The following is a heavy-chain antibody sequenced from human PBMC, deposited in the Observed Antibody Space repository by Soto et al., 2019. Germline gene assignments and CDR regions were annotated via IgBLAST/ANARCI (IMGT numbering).Heavy chain of an antibody. Sequence: QLQLQASGPGLVKPSETLSLTCTVTGGSFTSSTYYWGWIRQPPGEGLEWIGSIYHSGSTEYNPSLQSRVTISVDTSTQPFSLKLSSVTAADTAVYYCARQTHPPGFSPFYCSCMDVWGKGTTVTVSS. D-gene: IGHD5-12*01. V-gene: IGHV4-39*01. CDR2: IYHSGST. CDR3: ARQTHPPGFSPFYCSCMDV. J-gene: IGHJ6*03. CDR1: GGSFTSSTYY.